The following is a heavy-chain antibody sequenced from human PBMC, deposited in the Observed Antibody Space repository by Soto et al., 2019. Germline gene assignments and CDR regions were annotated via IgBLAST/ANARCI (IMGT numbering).Heavy chain of an antibody. CDR3: TTGRGSSPRDYYYYYGMDV. J-gene: IGHJ6*02. CDR1: GFTFSNAW. D-gene: IGHD6-13*01. CDR2: IKSKTDGGTT. V-gene: IGHV3-15*01. Sequence: GGSLILSCASSGFTFSNAWMGWVRQAPGKGLEWVGRIKSKTDGGTTDYAAPVKGRFTISRDDSKHTLYLQMNSLKTEDTAVYYCTTGRGSSPRDYYYYYGMDVWGQGTTVTVSS.